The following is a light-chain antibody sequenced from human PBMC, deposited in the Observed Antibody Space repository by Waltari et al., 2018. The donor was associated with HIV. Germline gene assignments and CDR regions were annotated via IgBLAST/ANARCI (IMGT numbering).Light chain of an antibody. CDR2: GAS. CDR1: QSVSRSY. J-gene: IGKJ2*01. V-gene: IGKV3-20*01. CDR3: QQYGSSPYT. Sequence: EIVLTQSPGTLSLSPGERATLSCRASQSVSRSYLAWYQQKPGPAPRLLIYGASSRATGIPDRFSGSGSGTDFTLTISRLEPEDSAVYYCQQYGSSPYTFGQGTKLEIK.